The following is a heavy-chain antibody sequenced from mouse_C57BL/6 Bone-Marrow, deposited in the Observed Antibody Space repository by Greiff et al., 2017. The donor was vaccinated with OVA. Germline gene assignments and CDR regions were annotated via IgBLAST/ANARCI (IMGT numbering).Heavy chain of an antibody. CDR2: INPNNGGT. CDR3: AREGSYGSSYGFDV. V-gene: IGHV1-26*01. Sequence: VQLQQSGPELVKPGASVKISCKASGYTFTDYYMNWVKQSHGKSLEWIGDINPNNGGTSYNQKFKGKATLTVDKSSSTAYMELRSLTSEDSAVYYCAREGSYGSSYGFDVWGTGTTVTVSS. D-gene: IGHD1-1*01. CDR1: GYTFTDYY. J-gene: IGHJ1*03.